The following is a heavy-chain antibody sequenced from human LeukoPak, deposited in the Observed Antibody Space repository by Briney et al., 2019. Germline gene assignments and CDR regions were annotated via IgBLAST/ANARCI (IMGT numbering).Heavy chain of an antibody. Sequence: ASVKVSCKASGYSFINYGTTWVRQAPGQGLEWMGWISAYNGNTNYAQKFQGRVTMTTDTSTSTAYMELRSLRFDDTAVYYCARTGRGGGSFFFDYWGQGTLVTVSS. CDR3: ARTGRGGGSFFFDY. D-gene: IGHD3-16*01. CDR1: GYSFINYG. J-gene: IGHJ4*02. V-gene: IGHV1-18*01. CDR2: ISAYNGNT.